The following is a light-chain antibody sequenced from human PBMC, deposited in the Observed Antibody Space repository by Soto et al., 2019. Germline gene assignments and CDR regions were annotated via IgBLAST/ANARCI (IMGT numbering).Light chain of an antibody. Sequence: QSVLTQPPSASGSPGQSVTISCTGTSSDVGGYNYVSWYQQHPGKAPRLMIFEVSKRPSGVPDRFSGSKSANTASLTVSGLQAEDEADYYCSSFAGNNNCVFGPGTKVTVL. CDR1: SSDVGGYNY. V-gene: IGLV2-8*01. CDR2: EVS. J-gene: IGLJ1*01. CDR3: SSFAGNNNCV.